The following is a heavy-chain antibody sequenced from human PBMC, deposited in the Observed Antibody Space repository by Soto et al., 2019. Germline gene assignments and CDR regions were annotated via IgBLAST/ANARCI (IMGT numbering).Heavy chain of an antibody. Sequence: QLPLQESGSGLVTPSQTLSLTCAVSGGSISSGGYSWSWIRQPPGKGLEWIGYICHSGSTYYNPSLKSRVTISVDRSKNQFSLKLSSVTAEDTAVYYCARVPDRWGQGTLVTVSS. CDR2: ICHSGST. CDR1: GGSISSGGYS. D-gene: IGHD2-2*01. CDR3: ARVPDR. J-gene: IGHJ5*02. V-gene: IGHV4-30-2*01.